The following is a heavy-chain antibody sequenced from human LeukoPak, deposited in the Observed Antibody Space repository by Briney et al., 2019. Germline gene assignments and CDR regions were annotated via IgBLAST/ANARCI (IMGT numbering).Heavy chain of an antibody. CDR2: IYYSGST. D-gene: IGHD3-16*01. Sequence: SETLSLTCTVSGDSISTYYWSWIRQPPGKGLEWIGDIYYSGSTNYNPSLKSRLTISVDTSKIQFSLKLSSVAAADTAVYYCARGWGYFDHWGQGTLVTVSS. CDR3: ARGWGYFDH. J-gene: IGHJ4*02. CDR1: GDSISTYY. V-gene: IGHV4-59*01.